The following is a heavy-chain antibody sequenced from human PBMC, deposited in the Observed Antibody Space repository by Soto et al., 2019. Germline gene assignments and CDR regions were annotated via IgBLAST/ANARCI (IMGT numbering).Heavy chain of an antibody. J-gene: IGHJ4*02. V-gene: IGHV4-39*07. Sequence: PSETLSLTCTVSGGSINNSNYSWGWIRQPPGKGLEWIGTMYYSGNTYYNPSLKSRVTISVDTSKNQFSLKLTSVTAADTAVYYCARDKITGLFDYWGQGTLVTVSS. CDR3: ARDKITGLFDY. D-gene: IGHD2-8*02. CDR2: MYYSGNT. CDR1: GGSINNSNYS.